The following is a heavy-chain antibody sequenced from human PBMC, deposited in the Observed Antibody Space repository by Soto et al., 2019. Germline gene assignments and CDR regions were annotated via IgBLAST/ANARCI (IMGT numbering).Heavy chain of an antibody. V-gene: IGHV3-23*01. CDR3: ARGDRSGSGSPASYYYSGWDV. Sequence: DVQLLESGGHWVQPGGSLRVSCSASGFTLSSYAMSWVRQAPGKGLEWVSSISAGGDMTYNSDSVRGRFTISRDNSNNALFLQMHNLRIEDTALYYCARGDRSGSGSPASYYYSGWDVWGQGATVIVS. CDR1: GFTLSSYA. J-gene: IGHJ6*02. D-gene: IGHD3-10*01. CDR2: ISAGGDMT.